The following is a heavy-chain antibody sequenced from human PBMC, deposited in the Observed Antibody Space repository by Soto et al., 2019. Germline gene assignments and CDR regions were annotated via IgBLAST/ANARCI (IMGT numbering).Heavy chain of an antibody. V-gene: IGHV3-9*01. CDR1: GFTFDDYA. CDR2: ISWNSGSI. Sequence: GGSLRLSCAASGFTFDDYAMHWVRQAPGKGLEWVSGISWNSGSIGYADSVKDRFTISRDNAKNSLYLQMNSLRAEDTALYYCAKATYYYDSSGYSNAVYFQHWGQGTLVTVSS. J-gene: IGHJ1*01. D-gene: IGHD3-22*01. CDR3: AKATYYYDSSGYSNAVYFQH.